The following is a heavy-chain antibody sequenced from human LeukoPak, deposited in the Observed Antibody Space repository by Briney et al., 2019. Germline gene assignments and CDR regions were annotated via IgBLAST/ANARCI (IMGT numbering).Heavy chain of an antibody. V-gene: IGHV3-30*18. J-gene: IGHJ5*02. CDR1: GFTFSSYG. CDR3: AKGYGQRLVNNWFDP. D-gene: IGHD6-13*01. Sequence: QTGGSLRLSCAASGFTFSSYGMHWVRQAPGKGLEWVAVISYDGSNKYYGDSVKGRFTISRDNSKNTLYLQMNSLRPEDTAVYYCAKGYGQRLVNNWFDPWGQGTLVTVSS. CDR2: ISYDGSNK.